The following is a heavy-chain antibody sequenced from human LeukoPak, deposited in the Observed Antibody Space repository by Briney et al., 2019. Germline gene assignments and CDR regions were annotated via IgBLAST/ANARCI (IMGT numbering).Heavy chain of an antibody. Sequence: ASVKVSCKASGYTFTSYGISWVRQAPGQGLEWMGWISAYNGNTNYAQKLQGRVTMTTDTSTSTAYMELRSLRSDDTAVYYCAREGYSSSWWRPLYYYYMDVWGKGTTVTVSS. CDR2: ISAYNGNT. CDR1: GYTFTSYG. D-gene: IGHD6-13*01. V-gene: IGHV1-18*01. CDR3: AREGYSSSWWRPLYYYYMDV. J-gene: IGHJ6*03.